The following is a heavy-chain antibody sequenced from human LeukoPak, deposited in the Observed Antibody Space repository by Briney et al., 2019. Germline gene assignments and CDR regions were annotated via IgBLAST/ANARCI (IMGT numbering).Heavy chain of an antibody. CDR1: GGSFSGYY. J-gene: IGHJ4*02. CDR2: INHSGST. D-gene: IGHD3-22*01. V-gene: IGHV4-34*01. Sequence: SETLSLTCAVYGGSFSGYYWSWIRQPPGKGLEWIGEINHSGSTNYNPSLKSRVTISVDTSKNQFSLKLNSVTAADTAVYYCARGSSVDSSGYYHYDYWGQGTLVTVSS. CDR3: ARGSSVDSSGYYHYDY.